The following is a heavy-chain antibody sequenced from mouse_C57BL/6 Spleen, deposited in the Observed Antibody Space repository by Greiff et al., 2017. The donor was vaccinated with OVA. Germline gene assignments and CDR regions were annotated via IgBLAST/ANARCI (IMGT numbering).Heavy chain of an antibody. D-gene: IGHD1-1*01. V-gene: IGHV1-69*01. CDR1: GYTFTSYW. J-gene: IGHJ2*01. Sequence: VQLQQPGAELVMPGASVKLSCKASGYTFTSYWMHWVKQRPGQGLEWIGEIDPSDSYTNYNQKFKGKSTLTVDKSSSTAYMQLSSLTSEDSAVYYCARKKYYYGSSSYYFDYWGQGTTLTVSS. CDR2: IDPSDSYT. CDR3: ARKKYYYGSSSYYFDY.